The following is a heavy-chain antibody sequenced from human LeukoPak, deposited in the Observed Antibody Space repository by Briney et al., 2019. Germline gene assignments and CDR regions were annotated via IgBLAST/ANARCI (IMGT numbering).Heavy chain of an antibody. CDR3: ARDKDYYGSGSLDY. V-gene: IGHV3-30*03. Sequence: GGSLRLSCAASGFTFSSYGMHWVRQAPGKGLEWVAVISYDGSNKYYADSVKGRFTISRDNSKNTLYLQMNSLRAEDTAVYYCARDKDYYGSGSLDYWGQGTLVTVSS. D-gene: IGHD3-10*01. CDR2: ISYDGSNK. CDR1: GFTFSSYG. J-gene: IGHJ4*02.